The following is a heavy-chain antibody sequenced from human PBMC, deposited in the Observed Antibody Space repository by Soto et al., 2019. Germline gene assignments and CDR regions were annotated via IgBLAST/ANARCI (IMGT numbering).Heavy chain of an antibody. CDR1: GFTVSSTY. Sequence: EVQLVASGGGLIQPGGSLRLSCAASGFTVSSTYMSWVRQAPGKGLEWVSGIYSGGSTYYADSVKGRFTMSRDNSKNTLYLQMNSLRAEDSAVYYCARVDGDGEKLRGDWFDPWGQGTLVTVSS. D-gene: IGHD2-21*02. CDR2: IYSGGST. V-gene: IGHV3-53*01. CDR3: ARVDGDGEKLRGDWFDP. J-gene: IGHJ5*02.